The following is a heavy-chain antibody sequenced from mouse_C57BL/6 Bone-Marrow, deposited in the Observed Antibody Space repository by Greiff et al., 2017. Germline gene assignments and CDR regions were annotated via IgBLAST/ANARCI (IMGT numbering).Heavy chain of an antibody. CDR2: ISNGGGST. CDR1: GFTFSDYY. V-gene: IGHV5-12*01. Sequence: EVKLMESGGGLVQPGGSLKLSCAASGFTFSDYYMYWVRQTPEKRLEWVAYISNGGGSTYYPDTVKGRFTIPRDNAKNTLYLQMSRLKSEDTAMYYCARRGYYYAMDYWGQGTSVTVSS. J-gene: IGHJ4*01. CDR3: ARRGYYYAMDY.